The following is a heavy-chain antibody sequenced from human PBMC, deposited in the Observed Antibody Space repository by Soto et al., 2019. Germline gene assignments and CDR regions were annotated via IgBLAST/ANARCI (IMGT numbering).Heavy chain of an antibody. CDR1: GFTFSSYG. D-gene: IGHD3-3*01. V-gene: IGHV3-33*01. J-gene: IGHJ6*02. CDR3: AREGRSWDYDFWSGYPQLDA. Sequence: GGSLRLSCAASGFTFSSYGMHWVRQAPGKGLEWVAVIWYDGSNKYYADSVKGRFTISRDNSKNTLYLQMNSLRAEDTAVYYCAREGRSWDYDFWSGYPQLDAWGQGTTVTVSS. CDR2: IWYDGSNK.